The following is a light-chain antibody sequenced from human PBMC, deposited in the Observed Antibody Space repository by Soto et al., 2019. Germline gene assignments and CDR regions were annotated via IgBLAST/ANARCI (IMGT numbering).Light chain of an antibody. Sequence: EILLTQSPASLSVSPGESSTLSCRASQSLNTDLAWYQQKPGRAPRLLLYGASTRATGTPTRFSGSGSGTEFTLTISELEPEDFAVYYCQHYDWSLTWTVGPGTKVEIK. CDR3: QHYDWSLTWT. J-gene: IGKJ1*01. CDR2: GAS. V-gene: IGKV3-15*01. CDR1: QSLNTD.